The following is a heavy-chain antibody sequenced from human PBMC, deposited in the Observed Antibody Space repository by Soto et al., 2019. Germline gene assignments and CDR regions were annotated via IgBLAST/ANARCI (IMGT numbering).Heavy chain of an antibody. CDR1: GFTFSVHW. Sequence: EVQLMESGGGLVQPGGSLRLSCAASGFTFSVHWMSWVRQAQGKGLEWVANIKGDGSEIHYVESVKGRFSISGDNARNSLYQQMNILRAEDTAVYYCARDWTDSWSGLFDYWGQGTLVTVSS. D-gene: IGHD3-3*01. V-gene: IGHV3-7*01. CDR2: IKGDGSEI. CDR3: ARDWTDSWSGLFDY. J-gene: IGHJ4*02.